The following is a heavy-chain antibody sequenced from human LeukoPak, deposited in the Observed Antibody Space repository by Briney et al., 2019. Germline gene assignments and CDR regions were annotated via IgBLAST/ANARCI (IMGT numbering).Heavy chain of an antibody. CDR3: ARVETGTTCFDY. D-gene: IGHD1-1*01. Sequence: PSETLSLTCTVSSGSISSGGYYWSWIRQHPGKGLEWIGYIYYSGNPYYNPSLNSRLIISVDTSKNQSSLKLSSLTAADTAVYYCARVETGTTCFDYWGQGTLVTVSS. CDR2: IYYSGNP. CDR1: SGSISSGGYY. V-gene: IGHV4-31*03. J-gene: IGHJ4*02.